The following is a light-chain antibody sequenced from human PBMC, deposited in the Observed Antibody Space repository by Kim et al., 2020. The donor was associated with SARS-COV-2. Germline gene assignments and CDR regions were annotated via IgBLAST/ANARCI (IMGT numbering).Light chain of an antibody. J-gene: IGKJ1*01. CDR3: QEYNSAPWT. CDR2: TAA. V-gene: IGKV1-27*01. CDR1: QDIANS. Sequence: DRVTITCRARQDIANSLSWYQQKPGKFPPVLIYTAATLQSGLPSRISRRGSGSAVTRTLGSVPSEVVGTYYCQEYNSAPWTFGPG.